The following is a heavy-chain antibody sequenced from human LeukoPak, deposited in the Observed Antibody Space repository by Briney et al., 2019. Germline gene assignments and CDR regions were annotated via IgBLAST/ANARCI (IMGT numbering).Heavy chain of an antibody. Sequence: PGRSLRLSCAASGFIFSSYGMHWVRQAPGKGLGWVAVISYDGSNQYYAVSVKGRFTISRDNSKNTLYLQMNSLRPDDTAVYFCAKGSHYYDSGGYYIEYWGQGTLVAVSS. CDR1: GFIFSSYG. CDR2: ISYDGSNQ. D-gene: IGHD3-22*01. J-gene: IGHJ4*02. CDR3: AKGSHYYDSGGYYIEY. V-gene: IGHV3-30*18.